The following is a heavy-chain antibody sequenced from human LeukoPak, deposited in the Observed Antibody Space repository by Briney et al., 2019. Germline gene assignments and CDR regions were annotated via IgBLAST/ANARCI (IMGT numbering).Heavy chain of an antibody. V-gene: IGHV4-59*01. Sequence: PSETLSLTCTVSGGSFSSFYWSWIRQPPGKGLEWIGYIYYSGSPNYNPSLKSRVTISVDTSKNQFSLKLSSVTAADTAVYYCARWPNCSSTSCPLDCWGQGTLVTVSS. CDR1: GGSFSSFY. CDR2: IYYSGSP. D-gene: IGHD2-2*01. CDR3: ARWPNCSSTSCPLDC. J-gene: IGHJ4*02.